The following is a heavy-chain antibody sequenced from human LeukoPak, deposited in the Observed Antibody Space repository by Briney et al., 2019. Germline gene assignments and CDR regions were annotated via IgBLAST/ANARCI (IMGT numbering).Heavy chain of an antibody. D-gene: IGHD6-19*01. CDR2: IKQDGSEK. J-gene: IGHJ6*02. CDR1: GFTFSSYW. CDR3: ARVTSVAGPAYDYYYGMDV. Sequence: GGSLRLSCAASGFTFSSYWMSWVRQAPGKGLEWVANIKQDGSEKYYVDSVKGRFTISRDNAKNSLYLQMNSLRAEDTAVYYCARVTSVAGPAYDYYYGMDVWGQGTTVTVSS. V-gene: IGHV3-7*01.